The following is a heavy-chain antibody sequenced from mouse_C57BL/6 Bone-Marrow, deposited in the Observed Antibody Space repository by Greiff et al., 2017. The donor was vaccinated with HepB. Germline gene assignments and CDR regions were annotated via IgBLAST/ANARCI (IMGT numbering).Heavy chain of an antibody. J-gene: IGHJ2*01. D-gene: IGHD1-1*01. CDR1: GFNIKDYY. V-gene: IGHV14-1*01. CDR3: TTRDYGDFDY. CDR2: IDPEDGDT. Sequence: VQLQQSGAELVRPGASVKLSCTASGFNIKDYYMHWVKQRPEQGLEWIGRIDPEDGDTEYAPKFQGKATMTADTSTNTAYLPLSSLTSEDTAVYYCTTRDYGDFDYWGQGTTLTVSS.